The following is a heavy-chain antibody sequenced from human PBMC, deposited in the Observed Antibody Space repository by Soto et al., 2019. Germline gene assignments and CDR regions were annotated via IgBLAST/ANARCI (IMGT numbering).Heavy chain of an antibody. CDR1: GFTFSSYA. V-gene: IGHV3-64*01. CDR3: ASNYGSGSVTTTVTKWFDY. CDR2: ISSNGGST. Sequence: GGPLRLSCAASGFTFSSYAMHWVRQAPGKGLEYVSAISSNGGSTYYANSVKGRFTISRDNSKNTLYLQMGSLRAEDMAVYYCASNYGSGSVTTTVTKWFDYWGQGTLVTVSS. J-gene: IGHJ4*02. D-gene: IGHD3-10*01.